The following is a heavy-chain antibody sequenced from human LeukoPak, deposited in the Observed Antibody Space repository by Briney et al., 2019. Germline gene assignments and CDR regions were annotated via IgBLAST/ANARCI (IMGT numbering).Heavy chain of an antibody. CDR2: ISAYNGNT. J-gene: IGHJ4*02. CDR3: ARGWVYCSGGSCYSLPDDY. V-gene: IGHV1-18*03. Sequence: GASVKVSCKASGYTFTSYGINWVRQAPGQGLEWMGWISAYNGNTNYALKLQGRVTLTTDTSTSTAHMELSSLRSEDMAVYYCARGWVYCSGGSCYSLPDDYWGQGTLVTVSS. D-gene: IGHD2-15*01. CDR1: GYTFTSYG.